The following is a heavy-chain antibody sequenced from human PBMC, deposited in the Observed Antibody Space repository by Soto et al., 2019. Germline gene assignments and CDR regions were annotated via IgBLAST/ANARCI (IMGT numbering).Heavy chain of an antibody. CDR1: GYTFTTYD. J-gene: IGHJ6*02. D-gene: IGHD5-12*01. Sequence: ASVKVSCKASGYTFTTYDISWVRQAPGQGLEWMGRISTYNGNTNYPQSLQGRLTLTTDTSTTTAYMELRSLRSDDTAVYYCARALGYSGYAGMDVWGQGTTVTVS. V-gene: IGHV1-18*01. CDR3: ARALGYSGYAGMDV. CDR2: ISTYNGNT.